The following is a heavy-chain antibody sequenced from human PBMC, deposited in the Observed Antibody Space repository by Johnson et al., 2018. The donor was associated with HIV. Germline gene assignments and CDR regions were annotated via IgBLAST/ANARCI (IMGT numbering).Heavy chain of an antibody. CDR2: ISYDGSNK. V-gene: IGHV3-30-3*01. CDR3: ARSSGYYGTDAFDI. Sequence: QVLLLESGGGVVQPGRSLRLSCAASGFTFSSYAMHWVRQAPGKGLEWVAVISYDGSNKYYADSVKGRFTISRDNSKNTLYLQMNSLRPEDTAVYYCARSSGYYGTDAFDIWGQGTMVTVSS. D-gene: IGHD3-22*01. CDR1: GFTFSSYA. J-gene: IGHJ3*02.